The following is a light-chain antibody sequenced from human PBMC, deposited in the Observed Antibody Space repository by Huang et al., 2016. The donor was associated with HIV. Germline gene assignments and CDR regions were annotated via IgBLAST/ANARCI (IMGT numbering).Light chain of an antibody. J-gene: IGKJ1*01. CDR2: AVS. Sequence: IQMTQSPSAMSASVGDRVTITCRTNQDIFNYLAWFQQKPGRVPKRLIYAVSSLQSGVPSRFSGSGSGTEFTLTVNNLQPEDFATYYCLQHKAFHLPTFGQGTQV. CDR3: LQHKAFHLPT. CDR1: QDIFNY. V-gene: IGKV1-17*03.